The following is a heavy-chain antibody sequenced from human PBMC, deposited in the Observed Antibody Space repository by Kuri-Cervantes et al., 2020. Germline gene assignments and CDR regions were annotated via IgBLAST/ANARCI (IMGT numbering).Heavy chain of an antibody. Sequence: GGSLRLSCAASGFSISDYYMSWIRQAPGKGLEWVSYISCSGSTKYYADPLNGRFTIYRDNAKNSLYLQMTSLRAEDTAVYYCARQGSTSAGSFDYWGQGTLVTVSS. CDR3: ARQGSTSAGSFDY. V-gene: IGHV3-11*04. CDR2: ISCSGSTK. CDR1: GFSISDYY. D-gene: IGHD2-2*01. J-gene: IGHJ4*02.